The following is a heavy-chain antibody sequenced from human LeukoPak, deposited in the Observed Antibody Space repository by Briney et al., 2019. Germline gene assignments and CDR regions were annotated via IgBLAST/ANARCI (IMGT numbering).Heavy chain of an antibody. Sequence: PGGSLRLSCAASGFTFSSYSMNWVRQAPGKGLEWVSSISSSSSYIYYADSVKGRFTISRDNATNSLYLQMNSLRAEDTAVYYCARDLGMGVPFDYWGQGTLVTVSS. CDR3: ARDLGMGVPFDY. D-gene: IGHD3-3*01. V-gene: IGHV3-21*01. CDR1: GFTFSSYS. CDR2: ISSSSSYI. J-gene: IGHJ4*02.